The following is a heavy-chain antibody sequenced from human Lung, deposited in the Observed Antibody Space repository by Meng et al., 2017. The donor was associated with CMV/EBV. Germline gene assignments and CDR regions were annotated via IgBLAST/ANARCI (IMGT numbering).Heavy chain of an antibody. V-gene: IGHV3-72*01. CDR2: IRNKANRDTT. D-gene: IGHD6-19*01. J-gene: IGHJ4*02. CDR3: ARWTSGRCDY. CDR1: GFICSDHY. Sequence: PCAASGFICSDHYMDWVRQAPGKGLEWVGRIRNKANRDTTEYAASVKGRFTISRDDSRNSLYLQMNSLKTEDTAVYYCARWTSGRCDYWGQGTLVTVSS.